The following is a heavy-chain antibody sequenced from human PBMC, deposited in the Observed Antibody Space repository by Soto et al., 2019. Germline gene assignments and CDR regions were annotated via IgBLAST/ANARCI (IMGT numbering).Heavy chain of an antibody. V-gene: IGHV1-2*04. J-gene: IGHJ5*02. Sequence: ASVKVSCKASGYTFTCYYMHWVRQAPGQGLEWMGWINPNSGGTNYAQKFQGWVTMTRDTSISTAYMELSRLRSDDTAVYYCARGLLLRFLEWSTFDPWGQGTLVTVSS. CDR3: ARGLLLRFLEWSTFDP. D-gene: IGHD3-3*01. CDR2: INPNSGGT. CDR1: GYTFTCYY.